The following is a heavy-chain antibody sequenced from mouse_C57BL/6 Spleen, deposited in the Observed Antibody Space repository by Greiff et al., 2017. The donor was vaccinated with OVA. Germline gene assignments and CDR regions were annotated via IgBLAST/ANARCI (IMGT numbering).Heavy chain of an antibody. CDR1: GYTFTSYG. J-gene: IGHJ4*01. D-gene: IGHD3-2*01. Sequence: QVHVKQSGAELARPGASVKLSCKASGYTFTSYGISWVKQRTGQGLEWIGEIYPRSGNTYYNEKFKGKATLTADKSSSTAYMELRSLTSEDSAVYFCARSTAGAMDYWGQGTSVTVSS. CDR3: ARSTAGAMDY. CDR2: IYPRSGNT. V-gene: IGHV1-81*01.